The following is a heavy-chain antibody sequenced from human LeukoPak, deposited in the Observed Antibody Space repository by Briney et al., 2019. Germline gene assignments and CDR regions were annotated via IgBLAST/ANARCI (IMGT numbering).Heavy chain of an antibody. CDR1: GGTFSSYA. Sequence: SVKVSCKASGGTFSSYAISWVRQAPGQGLEWMGRIIPILGIANYAQKFQGRVTITADKSTSTAYMELSSLRSEDTAVYYCARDGDLTVRGVIITNLNWFDPWGQGTLVTVSS. V-gene: IGHV1-69*04. D-gene: IGHD3-10*01. J-gene: IGHJ5*02. CDR3: ARDGDLTVRGVIITNLNWFDP. CDR2: IIPILGIA.